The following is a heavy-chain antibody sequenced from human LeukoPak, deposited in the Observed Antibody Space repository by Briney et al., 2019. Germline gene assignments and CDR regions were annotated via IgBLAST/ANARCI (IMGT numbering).Heavy chain of an antibody. Sequence: GASVKVSCKASGGTFSSYAISWVRQAPGQGLEWIGGIIPIFGTANYAQKFQGRVTITADESTSTAYMELSSLRSEDTAVYYCARVSTSFEPGLQYGMDVWGQGTTVTVSS. J-gene: IGHJ6*02. CDR1: GGTFSSYA. CDR3: ARVSTSFEPGLQYGMDV. D-gene: IGHD3-9*01. CDR2: IIPIFGTA. V-gene: IGHV1-69*13.